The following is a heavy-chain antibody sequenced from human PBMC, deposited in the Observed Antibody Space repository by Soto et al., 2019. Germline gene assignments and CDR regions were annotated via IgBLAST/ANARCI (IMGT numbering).Heavy chain of an antibody. CDR2: IKQDGSEK. Sequence: PGGSLRLSCAASGFTFSSYWMSWVRQAPGKGLEWVANIKQDGSEKYYVDSVKGRFTISRDNAKNSLYLQMNRLRAEDTAVYYCASIVVVPAAQYYYYYMDVWGKGTTVTVSS. CDR1: GFTFSSYW. J-gene: IGHJ6*03. CDR3: ASIVVVPAAQYYYYYMDV. V-gene: IGHV3-7*01. D-gene: IGHD2-2*01.